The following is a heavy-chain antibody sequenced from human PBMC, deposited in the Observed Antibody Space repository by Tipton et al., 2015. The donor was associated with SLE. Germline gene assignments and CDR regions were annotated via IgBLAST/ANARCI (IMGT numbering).Heavy chain of an antibody. Sequence: SLRLSCAASGFTVSSRYMNWVRQAPGKGLEWVSSINSGGSTHYADSVKGRFVISRENSKNTLYLQMNSLRAEDTAVYYCAREGRGSYFDYWGQGTLVTVSS. CDR1: GFTVSSRY. CDR2: INSGGST. CDR3: AREGRGSYFDY. V-gene: IGHV3-66*01. J-gene: IGHJ4*02. D-gene: IGHD3-10*01.